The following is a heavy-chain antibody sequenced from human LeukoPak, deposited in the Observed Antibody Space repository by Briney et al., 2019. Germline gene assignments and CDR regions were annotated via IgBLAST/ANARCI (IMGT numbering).Heavy chain of an antibody. V-gene: IGHV3-30*18. J-gene: IGHJ4*02. Sequence: GGSLRLSCAASGFTFSSYGMHWVRQAPGKGLEWVAVISSDGSNKYYADSVKGRFTISRDNSKNTLYLQLNSLRAEDTAVYYCAKTGYYYGSGSQTYFDYWGQGTLVTVSS. CDR2: ISSDGSNK. D-gene: IGHD3-10*01. CDR1: GFTFSSYG. CDR3: AKTGYYYGSGSQTYFDY.